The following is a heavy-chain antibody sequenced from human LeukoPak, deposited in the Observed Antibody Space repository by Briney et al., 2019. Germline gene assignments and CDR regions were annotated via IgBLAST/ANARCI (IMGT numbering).Heavy chain of an antibody. CDR1: GGSITTYY. D-gene: IGHD4-17*01. CDR3: ARRNYGDYDHYFES. V-gene: IGHV4-59*08. CDR2: IYRTGNT. J-gene: IGHJ4*02. Sequence: PSETLSLTCTVSGGSITTYYWSWIRQPPGKGLEWIAYIYRTGNTNFNPSLKSRVTISIDTSRNQFSLKLSSVTAADTAVYYCARRNYGDYDHYFESWGQGTMVTVSS.